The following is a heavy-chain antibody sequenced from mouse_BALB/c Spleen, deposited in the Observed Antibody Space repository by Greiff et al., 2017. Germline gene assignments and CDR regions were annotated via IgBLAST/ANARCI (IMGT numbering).Heavy chain of an antibody. J-gene: IGHJ2*01. V-gene: IGHV1-14*01. CDR2: INPYNDGT. Sequence: VHVKQSGPELVKPGASVKMSCKASGYTFTSYVMHWVKQKPGQGLEWIGYINPYNDGTKYNEKFKGKATLTSDKSSSTAYMELSSLTSEDSAVYYCARSGYGSSYDYFDYWGQGTTLTVSS. CDR1: GYTFTSYV. D-gene: IGHD1-1*01. CDR3: ARSGYGSSYDYFDY.